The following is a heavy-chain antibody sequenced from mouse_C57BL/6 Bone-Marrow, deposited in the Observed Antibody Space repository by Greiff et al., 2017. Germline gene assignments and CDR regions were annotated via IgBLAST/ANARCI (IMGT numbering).Heavy chain of an antibody. Sequence: QVQLQQSGPELVKPGASVKISCKASGYAFSSSWMNWVKQRPGKGLEWIGRIYPGDGDTNYNGKFKGKATLTADKSSSTAYMQLSSLTSEDSAVYFCSGGYYGSSYDYWGQGTTLTVSS. CDR2: IYPGDGDT. CDR1: GYAFSSSW. V-gene: IGHV1-82*01. CDR3: SGGYYGSSYDY. D-gene: IGHD1-1*01. J-gene: IGHJ2*01.